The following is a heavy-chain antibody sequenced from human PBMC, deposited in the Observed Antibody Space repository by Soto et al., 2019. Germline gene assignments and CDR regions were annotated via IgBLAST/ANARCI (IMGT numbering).Heavy chain of an antibody. CDR2: ISGSGGST. Sequence: EVQLLESGGGLVQPGGSLRLSWAASGFTFSSYAMSWVRQAPGKGLEWVSAISGSGGSTYYADAVKGRFTISRDNSKNTLYLQMNSLRAEDTAVYYCAKDQDYYGSGSYYNYYYYGMDVWGQGTTVTVSS. CDR1: GFTFSSYA. CDR3: AKDQDYYGSGSYYNYYYYGMDV. J-gene: IGHJ6*02. D-gene: IGHD3-10*01. V-gene: IGHV3-23*01.